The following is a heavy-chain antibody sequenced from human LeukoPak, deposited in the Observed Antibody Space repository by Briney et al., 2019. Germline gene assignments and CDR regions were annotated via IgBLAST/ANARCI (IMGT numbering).Heavy chain of an antibody. D-gene: IGHD6-13*01. Sequence: GESLKISCKGSGYSFTSYWIGWVRQMPGKGLEWMGVIYPGDSDTRYSPSFQGQVTISADKSISTAYLQWSSLKASDTAMYYCARQGRVAAADTNDWFDPWGQGTLVTVSS. CDR3: ARQGRVAAADTNDWFDP. CDR2: IYPGDSDT. J-gene: IGHJ5*02. CDR1: GYSFTSYW. V-gene: IGHV5-51*01.